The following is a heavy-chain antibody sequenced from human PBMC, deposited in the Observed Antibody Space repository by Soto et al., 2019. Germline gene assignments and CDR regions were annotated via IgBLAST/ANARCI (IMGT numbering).Heavy chain of an antibody. D-gene: IGHD3-16*01. CDR2: IKRDGSQK. J-gene: IGHJ2*01. Sequence: EVQLVESGGGLVQPGGSLRLSCAASPFTFSTYWMTWVRQAPGEGLEWVASIKRDGSQKDYVDSVKGRFTISRDNAKNSLFLKMNSLRVEDTAVYYCAAGGGWLFDLWGRGTLVTVSS. CDR1: PFTFSTYW. CDR3: AAGGGWLFDL. V-gene: IGHV3-7*01.